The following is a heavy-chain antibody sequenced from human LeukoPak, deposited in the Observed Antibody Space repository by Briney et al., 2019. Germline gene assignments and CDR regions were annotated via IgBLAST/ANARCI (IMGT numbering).Heavy chain of an antibody. Sequence: GGCLRLSCTASGFTFSSYNMNWVRQGPGKGLEWVSSISGGSSYIYYADSVQGRFNISRDNAKNSLYLQMSSLTAEDTAVYYCARDRQGFMSEWPNWFDPWGQGALVTVSS. D-gene: IGHD3-16*01. CDR3: ARDRQGFMSEWPNWFDP. J-gene: IGHJ5*02. CDR1: GFTFSSYN. V-gene: IGHV3-21*01. CDR2: ISGGSSYI.